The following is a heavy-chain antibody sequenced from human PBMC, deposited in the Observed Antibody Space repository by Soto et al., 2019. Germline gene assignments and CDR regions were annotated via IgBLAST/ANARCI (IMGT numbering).Heavy chain of an antibody. Sequence: GSGPTLVHQTQTLTRTCGFAVFSISSKGAGVGWFRQSAGKALEWLALIYWNDEIRYSPSVASRLTTTKDTSKDQVVITLTNLGPVDTATYYCSHLDLRGLSYFTHGWDVWGQGTTVTVSS. V-gene: IGHV2-5*01. CDR2: IYWNDEI. D-gene: IGHD3-16*01. J-gene: IGHJ6*02. CDR3: SHLDLRGLSYFTHGWDV. CDR1: VFSISSKGAG.